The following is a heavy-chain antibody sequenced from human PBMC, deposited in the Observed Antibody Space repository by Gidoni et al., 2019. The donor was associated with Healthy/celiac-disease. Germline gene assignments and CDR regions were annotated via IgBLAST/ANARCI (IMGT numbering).Heavy chain of an antibody. CDR1: GFTVSRNY. CDR2: IYSGGST. V-gene: IGHV3-53*01. D-gene: IGHD3-10*01. J-gene: IGHJ3*02. CDR3: ARPLWFGELPDAFDI. Sequence: EVQLVESGGGLIQPGGSLRLSCAASGFTVSRNYMSWVRQAPGKGLEWVSVIYSGGSTYYADSVKGRFTISRDNSKNTLYLQMNSLRAEDTAVYYCARPLWFGELPDAFDIWGQGTMVTVSS.